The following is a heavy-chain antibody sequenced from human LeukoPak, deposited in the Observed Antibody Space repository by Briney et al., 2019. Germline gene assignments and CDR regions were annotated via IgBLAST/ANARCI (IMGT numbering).Heavy chain of an antibody. V-gene: IGHV4-39*07. CDR2: IYYTGNT. CDR3: ARVRDYYDSSGYYPVSYYYYMDV. Sequence: PSETLSLTCTVSGGSISSRIYYWGWIRQPPGKGLEWIGSIYYTGNTYYNPSLKSRVTLSVDTSKNQFSLKLSSVTAADTAVYYCARVRDYYDSSGYYPVSYYYYMDVWGKGTTVTVSS. CDR1: GGSISSRIYY. J-gene: IGHJ6*03. D-gene: IGHD3-22*01.